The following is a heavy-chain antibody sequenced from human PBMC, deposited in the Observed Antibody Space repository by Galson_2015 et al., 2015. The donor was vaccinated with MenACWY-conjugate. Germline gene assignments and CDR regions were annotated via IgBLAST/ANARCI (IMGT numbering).Heavy chain of an antibody. CDR1: GYTFTSYA. CDR2: INAGKGNT. J-gene: IGHJ4*02. D-gene: IGHD1-26*01. Sequence: SVKVSCKASGYTFTSYAMHWVRQAPGQGLEWMGWINAGKGNTKYSQKFQGRVTITRDTSARTAYMELSSLRSAETAVYHCARLIKGATTISFDYWGQGTLVPVSS. CDR3: ARLIKGATTISFDY. V-gene: IGHV1-3*01.